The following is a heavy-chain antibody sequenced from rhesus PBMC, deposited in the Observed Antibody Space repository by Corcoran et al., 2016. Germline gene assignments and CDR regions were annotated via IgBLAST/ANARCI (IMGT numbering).Heavy chain of an antibody. CDR1: GGSITGYY. J-gene: IGHJ4*01. D-gene: IGHD5-36*02. CDR2: IYGGSGST. V-gene: IGHV4-73*01. Sequence: QVKLQQWGEGLVKPSESLSLTCAVYGGSITGYYWRWSRQSPGKGLEWSGYIYGGSGSTSYNPSLKSRVTISTDTSKNQFSLKLSSVTAADTAVYYCARRLATVTLSYFDYWGQGVLVTVSS. CDR3: ARRLATVTLSYFDY.